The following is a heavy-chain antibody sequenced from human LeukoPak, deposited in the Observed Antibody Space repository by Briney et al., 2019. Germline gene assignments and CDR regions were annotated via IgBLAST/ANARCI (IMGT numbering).Heavy chain of an antibody. CDR1: GFTFSSYS. Sequence: GGSLRLSCAASGFTFSSYSMNWVRQAPGKGLEWVSSISSSSSYIHYADSVKGRFTISRDNAKNSLYLQMNSLRAEDTAVYYCARDEDVFDYWGQGTLVTVSS. D-gene: IGHD2-15*01. CDR3: ARDEDVFDY. J-gene: IGHJ4*02. CDR2: ISSSSSYI. V-gene: IGHV3-21*01.